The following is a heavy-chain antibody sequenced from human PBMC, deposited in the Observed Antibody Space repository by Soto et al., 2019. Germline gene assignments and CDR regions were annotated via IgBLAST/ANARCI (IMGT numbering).Heavy chain of an antibody. CDR3: ARALAAAGMAYYGMDV. Sequence: SETLSLTCTVSGGSISSYYWSWIRQPPGKGLEWIGYIYYSGSTNYNPSLKSRVTISVDTSKNQFSLKLSSVTAADTAVYYCARALAAAGMAYYGMDVWGQGTTVTVPS. V-gene: IGHV4-59*01. D-gene: IGHD6-13*01. CDR1: GGSISSYY. CDR2: IYYSGST. J-gene: IGHJ6*02.